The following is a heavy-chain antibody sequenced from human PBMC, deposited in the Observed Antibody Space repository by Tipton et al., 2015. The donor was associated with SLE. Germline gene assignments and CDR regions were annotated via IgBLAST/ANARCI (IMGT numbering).Heavy chain of an antibody. J-gene: IGHJ4*02. CDR2: INHSGST. CDR3: ARAPTYSSSSGDY. V-gene: IGHV4-34*01. CDR1: GGSISSYY. Sequence: TLSLTCTVSGGSISSYYWSWIRQPPGKGLEWIGEINHSGSTNYNPSLKSRVTISVDTSKNQFSLKLSSVTAADTAVYYCARAPTYSSSSGDYWGQGTLVTVSS. D-gene: IGHD6-6*01.